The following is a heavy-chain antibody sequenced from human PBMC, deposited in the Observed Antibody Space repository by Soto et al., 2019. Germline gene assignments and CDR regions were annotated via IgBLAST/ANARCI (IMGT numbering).Heavy chain of an antibody. D-gene: IGHD5-18*01. CDR2: IIPISDTT. Sequence: QVQLVQSEAEVKKPGSSVKVSCKISGGTFSSYAINWVRQAPGQGLEWMGGIIPISDTTNYAQKFQGRATITADKSTFTSYMELRGLSSEDTALYYCARDPGYSYGHPPHRGMDVWGQGTTVTVSS. CDR1: GGTFSSYA. J-gene: IGHJ6*02. CDR3: ARDPGYSYGHPPHRGMDV. V-gene: IGHV1-69*06.